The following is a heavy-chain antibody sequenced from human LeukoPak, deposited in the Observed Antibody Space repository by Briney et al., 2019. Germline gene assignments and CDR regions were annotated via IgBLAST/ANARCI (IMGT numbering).Heavy chain of an antibody. Sequence: GSLRLSCAASGFTFSSYDMSWIRQPPGKGLEWIGEINHSGSTNYNPSLKSRVTISVDTSQNQFSLNLSSVTAADTAVYYCAREGTFDYWGQGTLVTVSS. CDR1: GFTFSSYD. V-gene: IGHV4-34*01. CDR3: AREGTFDY. CDR2: INHSGST. J-gene: IGHJ4*02. D-gene: IGHD3-10*01.